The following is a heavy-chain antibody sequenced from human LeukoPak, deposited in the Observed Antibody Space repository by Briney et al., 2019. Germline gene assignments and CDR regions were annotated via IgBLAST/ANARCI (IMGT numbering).Heavy chain of an antibody. CDR3: AKDAVGATAYYFDY. D-gene: IGHD1-26*01. CDR1: GFTFSSYA. Sequence: GGSLRLSCAASGFTFSSYAMSWARQAPGKGLEWVSAISSSGDTYYAGSVKGRFTISRDNSKTTLYMQINSLRADDTAVYYCAKDAVGATAYYFDYWGQGILVTVSS. J-gene: IGHJ4*02. V-gene: IGHV3-23*01. CDR2: ISSSGDT.